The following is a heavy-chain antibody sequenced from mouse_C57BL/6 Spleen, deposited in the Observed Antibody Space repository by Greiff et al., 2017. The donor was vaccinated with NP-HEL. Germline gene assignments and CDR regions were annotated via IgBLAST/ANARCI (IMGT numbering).Heavy chain of an antibody. V-gene: IGHV4-1*01. CDR2: IYPDSSTI. CDR3: ASYYINYVGFAY. CDR1: GYDFSRYW. Sequence: DVKLVESGGGLVQPGGSLKLSCAASGYDFSRYWMSWVRRAPGQGLEWIGEIYPDSSTINYAPSLKDKFIITRDNAKNTLYLQMSKVRSEDTALYYGASYYINYVGFAYWGQGILVTVSA. D-gene: IGHD2-5*01. J-gene: IGHJ3*01.